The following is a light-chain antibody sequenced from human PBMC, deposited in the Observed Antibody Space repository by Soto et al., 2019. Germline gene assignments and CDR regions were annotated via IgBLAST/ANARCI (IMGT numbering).Light chain of an antibody. J-gene: IGKJ1*01. V-gene: IGKV1-13*02. CDR1: QGISSA. CDR3: QQFNFYPWT. Sequence: AIQLTQSPSSLSASLTDRVTITCRASQGISSALAWYQQRPGKAPRLLIYDASSLQDAVPSRFSGSGSGTDFTLTISSLQPEDFATYYCQQFNFYPWTFGQGTKVEIK. CDR2: DAS.